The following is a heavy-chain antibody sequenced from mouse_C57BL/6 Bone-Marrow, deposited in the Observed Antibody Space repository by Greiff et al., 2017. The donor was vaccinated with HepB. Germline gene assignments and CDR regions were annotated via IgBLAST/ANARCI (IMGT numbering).Heavy chain of an antibody. D-gene: IGHD2-5*01. J-gene: IGHJ4*01. CDR2: IYPGDGDT. CDR3: ARYLYYSNYRYYAMDY. Sequence: VQLQESGPELVKPGASVKISCKASGYAFSSSWMNWVKQRPGKGLEWIGRIYPGDGDTNYNGKFKGKVTLTADKSSSTAYMQLSSLTSEDSAVYFCARYLYYSNYRYYAMDYWGQGTSVTVSS. V-gene: IGHV1-82*01. CDR1: GYAFSSSW.